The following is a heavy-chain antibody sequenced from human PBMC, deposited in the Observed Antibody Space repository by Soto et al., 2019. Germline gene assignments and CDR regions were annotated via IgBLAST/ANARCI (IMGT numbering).Heavy chain of an antibody. CDR3: ARNNHFDS. CDR2: ISSSGS. CDR1: GASISTYY. Sequence: PSETLSLTCTVSGASISTYYWSWIRQPPGKGLEWIGYISSSGSNYNPSLKSRVTTSLDTSKNEFSLKLTSVTAADTAVYYCARNNHFDSWGQGTLVTVSS. J-gene: IGHJ4*02. V-gene: IGHV4-59*01.